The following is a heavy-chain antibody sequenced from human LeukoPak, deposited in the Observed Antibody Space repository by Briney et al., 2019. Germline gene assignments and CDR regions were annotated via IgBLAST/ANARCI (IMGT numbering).Heavy chain of an antibody. CDR1: GYTFTSYD. J-gene: IGHJ4*02. CDR3: ARERTVTQRPLDY. V-gene: IGHV1-2*02. CDR2: INPNSGGT. D-gene: IGHD4-17*01. Sequence: ASVKVSCKASGYTFTSYDINWVRQAPGQGLEWMGWINPNSGGTNYAQKFQGRVTMTRDTSISTAYMELSRLRSDDTAVYYCARERTVTQRPLDYWGQGTLVTVSS.